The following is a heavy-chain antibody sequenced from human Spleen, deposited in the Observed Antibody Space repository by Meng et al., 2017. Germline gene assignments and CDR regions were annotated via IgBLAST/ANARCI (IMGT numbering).Heavy chain of an antibody. Sequence: QLQLQESGPGLVKPSETLSLPCTVSGDSRSSSSDSWGWIRQPPGKGLEWIGSIYYSGSTYYNPSLKSRITISVDTSKNQFSLKLSSVTAADTAVYYCARHMEMSTIINLFDFWGQGALVTVSS. CDR3: ARHMEMSTIINLFDF. D-gene: IGHD5-24*01. J-gene: IGHJ4*02. CDR1: GDSRSSSSDS. CDR2: IYYSGST. V-gene: IGHV4-39*01.